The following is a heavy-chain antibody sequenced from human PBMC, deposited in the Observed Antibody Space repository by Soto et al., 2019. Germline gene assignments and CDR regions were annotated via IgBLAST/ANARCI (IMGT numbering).Heavy chain of an antibody. CDR3: ASTNSSGWDDYYYGMDV. Sequence: PSETLSLTCTVSGGSISSGGYYWSWIRQHPGKGLEWIGYIYYSGSTYYNTSLKSRVTISVDTSKNQFSLKLSSVTAADTAVYYCASTNSSGWDDYYYGMDVWGQGTTVTVSS. CDR2: IYYSGST. J-gene: IGHJ6*02. D-gene: IGHD6-19*01. V-gene: IGHV4-31*03. CDR1: GGSISSGGYY.